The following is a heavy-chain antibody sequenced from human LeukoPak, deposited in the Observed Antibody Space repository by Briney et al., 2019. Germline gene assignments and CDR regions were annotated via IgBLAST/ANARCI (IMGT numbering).Heavy chain of an antibody. V-gene: IGHV3-11*04. D-gene: IGHD3-10*01. J-gene: IGHJ4*02. CDR1: GFTFSDYY. CDR3: ARGHYGLDY. CDR2: ISTSGTSI. Sequence: PGGSLRLSCAASGFTFSDYYMSWIRQAPGTGLEWVSYISTSGTSIYYADSVKGRFTISRDNTKNSVYLQMNSLGAEDTAVYCCARGHYGLDYWGPGTLVTVSS.